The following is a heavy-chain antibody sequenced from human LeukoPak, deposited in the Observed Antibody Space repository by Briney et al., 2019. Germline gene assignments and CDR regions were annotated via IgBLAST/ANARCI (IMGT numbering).Heavy chain of an antibody. CDR3: AILTAVPGTSYYGMDV. J-gene: IGHJ6*02. Sequence: GASVKVSCKASGYTFTGYFMHWVRQAPGQGLEWMGWINPNRGGTNYAQKLQGRVTMTRDTSISTAYMELSRLRSDDTAVYYCAILTAVPGTSYYGMDVWGQGTTVTASS. CDR1: GYTFTGYF. D-gene: IGHD6-19*01. V-gene: IGHV1-2*02. CDR2: INPNRGGT.